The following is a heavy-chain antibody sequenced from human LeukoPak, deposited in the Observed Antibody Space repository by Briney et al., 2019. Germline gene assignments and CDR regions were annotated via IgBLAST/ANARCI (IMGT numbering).Heavy chain of an antibody. J-gene: IGHJ4*02. CDR2: IWSDGSEK. Sequence: PGGSLRLSCEVSGLTFSNYAMHWVRQAPGKGLEWVAVIWSDGSEKFYAGSVKGRFTISKDNYKDTLFLQLNSLRVEDTAVYFCVTGYGGNAARDFDCWGQGTLVTVSS. CDR1: GLTFSNYA. CDR3: VTGYGGNAARDFDC. V-gene: IGHV3-33*01. D-gene: IGHD4-23*01.